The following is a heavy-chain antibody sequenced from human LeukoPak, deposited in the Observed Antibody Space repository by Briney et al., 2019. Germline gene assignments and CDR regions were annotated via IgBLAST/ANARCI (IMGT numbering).Heavy chain of an antibody. CDR1: GFSFSTYA. CDR3: ARVTYYQDY. CDR2: ISNSGSYI. Sequence: PGGSLRLSRVASGFSFSTYAMNWVRQAPGKGLEWVSSISNSGSYIYYADSVKGRFTISRDNSKNTLYLQMNSLSAEDTAVYYCARVTYYQDYWGQGTLVTVSS. J-gene: IGHJ4*02. V-gene: IGHV3-21*01. D-gene: IGHD2-2*01.